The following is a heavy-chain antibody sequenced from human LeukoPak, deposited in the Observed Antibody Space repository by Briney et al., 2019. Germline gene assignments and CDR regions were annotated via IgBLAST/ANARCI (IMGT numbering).Heavy chain of an antibody. CDR2: IKQGGSEK. J-gene: IGHJ4*02. CDR3: ARDTPFGYVYGGKSVGFYFDY. CDR1: GFTLSSYW. D-gene: IGHD4-23*01. Sequence: PGGALRLSCAAPGFTLSSYWMSWVRPAPGEGLEWVANIKQGGSEKYYVDSVKGRFAISRDNAKNSLYLQMNSLRAEDTAVYYCARDTPFGYVYGGKSVGFYFDYWGQGTLVTVSS. V-gene: IGHV3-7*01.